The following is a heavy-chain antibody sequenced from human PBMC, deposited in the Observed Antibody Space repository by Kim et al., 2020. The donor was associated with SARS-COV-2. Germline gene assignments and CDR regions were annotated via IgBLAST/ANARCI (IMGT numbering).Heavy chain of an antibody. CDR1: GFTFSSYA. CDR3: GRRLCCSVG. D-gene: IGHD3-16*01. V-gene: IGHV3-30-3*01. CDR2: MFSGGSQK. J-gene: IGHJ1*01. Sequence: GGSLRLSCAASGFTFSSYAIHWVRQAPGKGLEWVSVMFSGGSQKYYAYSVKSRITITSIYTNKTLHQLMNSLGADDTALYYCGRRLCCSVGWG.